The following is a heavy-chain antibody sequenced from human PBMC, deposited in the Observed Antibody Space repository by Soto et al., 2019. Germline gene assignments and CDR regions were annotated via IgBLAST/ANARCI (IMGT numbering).Heavy chain of an antibody. J-gene: IGHJ6*02. V-gene: IGHV1-3*01. Sequence: ASVKVSCKASGYTFTSYGIHWVRQAPGQRLEWTGWINAGNGNTKYSEKFQGRVTITRDTSASTAYLELSSMRSEDTAVYYCARDPNYSSAYYHHYYYGMDVWCQGTTVTVSS. CDR1: GYTFTSYG. CDR2: INAGNGNT. D-gene: IGHD3-22*01. CDR3: ARDPNYSSAYYHHYYYGMDV.